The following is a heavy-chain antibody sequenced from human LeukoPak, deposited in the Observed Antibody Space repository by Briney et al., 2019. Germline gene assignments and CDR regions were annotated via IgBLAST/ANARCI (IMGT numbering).Heavy chain of an antibody. D-gene: IGHD4-11*01. CDR3: ARRSIYSPAAGFNL. J-gene: IGHJ5*02. CDR1: GYRFSTYW. V-gene: IGHV5-51*01. Sequence: GESLKISCKGSGYRFSTYWIAWVRQMPGKGLEWMGIIYPDDSNISYSPSFQGQVTIPADESTSTAYLQWSTLKASDTAKYYCARRSIYSPAAGFNLWGQGTLVTVSS. CDR2: IYPDDSNI.